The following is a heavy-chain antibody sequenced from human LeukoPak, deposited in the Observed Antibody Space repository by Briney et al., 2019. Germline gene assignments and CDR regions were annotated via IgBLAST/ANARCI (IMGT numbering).Heavy chain of an antibody. J-gene: IGHJ3*02. Sequence: GGSLRLSCAASGFTFSSYSMNWVRQAPGKGLEWVSFISSSSSSYADSVKGRFTISRDNAKLSLYLHMSSLRAEDTAVYYCARGDGSSWPDAFDIWGQGTMVTVSS. CDR3: ARGDGSSWPDAFDI. D-gene: IGHD6-13*01. CDR1: GFTFSSYS. CDR2: ISSSSS. V-gene: IGHV3-21*01.